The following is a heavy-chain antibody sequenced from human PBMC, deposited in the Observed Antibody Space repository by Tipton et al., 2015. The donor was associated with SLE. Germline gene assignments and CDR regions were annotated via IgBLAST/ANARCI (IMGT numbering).Heavy chain of an antibody. CDR2: INHSGST. V-gene: IGHV4-34*01. CDR1: GGSFSGYY. D-gene: IGHD6-6*01. CDR3: AREYSSSSGDAFDI. J-gene: IGHJ3*02. Sequence: TLSLTCAVYGGSFSGYYWRWFRQPPGKGLEWLGAINHSGSTNYNPSLKSRVTRSVDTSKNPFSLKLRSVTAADTAVYYCAREYSSSSGDAFDIWGQGTMVTVSS.